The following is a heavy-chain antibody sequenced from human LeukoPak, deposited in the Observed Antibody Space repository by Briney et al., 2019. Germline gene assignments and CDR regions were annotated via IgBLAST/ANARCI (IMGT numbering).Heavy chain of an antibody. CDR1: GYTFTGYY. J-gene: IGHJ5*02. CDR3: ARAPGAPPYNWFDP. D-gene: IGHD7-27*01. CDR2: ISAYNGNT. V-gene: IGHV1-2*04. Sequence: ASVKVSCKASGYTFTGYYMHWVRQAPGQGLEWMGWISAYNGNTNYAQKFQGWVNMTRDTSISTAYMELSRLRSDDTAVYYCARAPGAPPYNWFDPWGQGTLVTVSS.